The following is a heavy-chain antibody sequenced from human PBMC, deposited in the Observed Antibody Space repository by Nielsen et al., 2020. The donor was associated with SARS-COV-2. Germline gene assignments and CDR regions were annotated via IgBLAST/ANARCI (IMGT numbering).Heavy chain of an antibody. V-gene: IGHV1-3*01. D-gene: IGHD3-3*01. CDR2: INAGNGNT. CDR3: ARDLKEGLYDFWSGYYLYYYYYGMDV. J-gene: IGHJ6*02. Sequence: ASVKVSCKASGYTFTSYAMHWVRQAPGQRLEWMRWINAGNGNTKYSQKFQGRVTITRDTFASTAYMELSSLRSEDTAVYYCARDLKEGLYDFWSGYYLYYYYYGMDVWGQGTTVTVSS. CDR1: GYTFTSYA.